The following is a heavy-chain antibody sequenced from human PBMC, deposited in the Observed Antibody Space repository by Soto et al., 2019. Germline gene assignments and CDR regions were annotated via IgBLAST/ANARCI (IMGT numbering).Heavy chain of an antibody. CDR3: ARSPYNWNYPDGMDV. CDR2: IFSNDEK. D-gene: IGHD1-7*01. V-gene: IGHV2-26*01. CDR1: GLSLSNDRMG. Sequence: SAPTLVNPTETLTLACTVSGLSLSNDRMGVSWIRQPQGKALEGLAHIFSNDEKSYGTSLKSRLTIFKDTSKSQVVLTMTNMDPVDTATYYCARSPYNWNYPDGMDVWGQGTTVTVSS. J-gene: IGHJ6*02.